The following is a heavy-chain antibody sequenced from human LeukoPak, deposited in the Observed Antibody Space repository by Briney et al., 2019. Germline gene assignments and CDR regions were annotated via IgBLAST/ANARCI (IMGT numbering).Heavy chain of an antibody. CDR2: ISSSSSYI. CDR1: GFTFSRYW. V-gene: IGHV3-21*01. J-gene: IGHJ3*02. Sequence: GGSLRLSCVGSGFTFSRYWLNWVRQAPGKGLEWVSSISSSSSYIYYADSVKGRFTISRDNAKNSLYLQMNSLRAEDTAVYYCARAPYYYDSSGYYYYAFDIWGQGTMVTVSS. CDR3: ARAPYYYDSSGYYYYAFDI. D-gene: IGHD3-22*01.